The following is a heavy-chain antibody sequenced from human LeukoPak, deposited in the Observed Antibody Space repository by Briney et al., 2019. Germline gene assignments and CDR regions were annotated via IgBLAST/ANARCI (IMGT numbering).Heavy chain of an antibody. D-gene: IGHD2-2*01. CDR2: INPNSGGT. Sequence: PMASVKVSXKASGYTFTGYYMHWVRQAPGQGLEWMGWINPNSGGTNYAQKFQGRVTMTRDTSISTAYMELSRLRSDDTAVYYCASSGYCSSTSCYALGWSGYYPFDYWGQGTLVTVSS. J-gene: IGHJ4*02. V-gene: IGHV1-2*02. CDR1: GYTFTGYY. CDR3: ASSGYCSSTSCYALGWSGYYPFDY.